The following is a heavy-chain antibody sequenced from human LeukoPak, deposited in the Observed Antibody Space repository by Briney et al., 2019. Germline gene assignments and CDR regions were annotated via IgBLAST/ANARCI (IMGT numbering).Heavy chain of an antibody. J-gene: IGHJ6*03. CDR2: INPSGGST. D-gene: IGHD6-13*01. CDR3: ARDPLVSSYSSSWYSGGLYYYYYMDV. Sequence: ASVKVSCKASGYTFTSYYMHWVRQAPGQGLEWMGIINPSGGSTSYAQKFQGRVTMTRDTSTSTAYMELSSLRSEDTAVYYCARDPLVSSYSSSWYSGGLYYYYYMDVWGKGTTVTVSS. V-gene: IGHV1-46*01. CDR1: GYTFTSYY.